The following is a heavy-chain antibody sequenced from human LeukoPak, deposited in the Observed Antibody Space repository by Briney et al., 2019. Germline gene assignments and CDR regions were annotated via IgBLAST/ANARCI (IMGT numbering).Heavy chain of an antibody. CDR2: IKTDGSST. CDR1: GFTFSDHW. J-gene: IGHJ6*03. D-gene: IGHD2-8*02. Sequence: GGSLRLSCAVSGFTFSDHWMHWVRQAPGKGLVWASRIKTDGSSTTYADSVKGRFTISRDNAKNTLYLQMNSLAAEDTAVYYCARLQYCTGACYYYYYMDVWGKGTTVTVSS. V-gene: IGHV3-74*01. CDR3: ARLQYCTGACYYYYYMDV.